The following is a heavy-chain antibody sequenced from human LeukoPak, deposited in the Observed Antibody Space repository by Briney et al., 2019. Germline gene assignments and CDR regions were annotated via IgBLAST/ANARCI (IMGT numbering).Heavy chain of an antibody. CDR3: AKEDHSSGWYPYFQH. CDR1: GFTFSRYA. CDR2: ISGSGGST. D-gene: IGHD6-19*01. Sequence: GGSLRLSCAASGFTFSRYAMSWVRQAPGKGLEWVSAISGSGGSTYYADSVKGRFTISRDNSKNTLYLRMNSLRAEDTAVYYCAKEDHSSGWYPYFQHWGQGTLVTVSS. J-gene: IGHJ1*01. V-gene: IGHV3-23*01.